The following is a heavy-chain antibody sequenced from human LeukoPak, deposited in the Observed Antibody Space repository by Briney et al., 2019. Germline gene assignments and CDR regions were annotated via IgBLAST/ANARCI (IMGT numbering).Heavy chain of an antibody. D-gene: IGHD1-26*01. J-gene: IGHJ4*02. V-gene: IGHV3-30*18. Sequence: GGSLRLSCAASGFPFSSYSMHWVRQAPGKGLEWVAVVLYDGSMKYYADSVKGRFTISRDNSENTLYLQMNSLRAEDTAVYYCAKIAETSGIYGQGYDYWGQGTLVTVSS. CDR2: VLYDGSMK. CDR3: AKIAETSGIYGQGYDY. CDR1: GFPFSSYS.